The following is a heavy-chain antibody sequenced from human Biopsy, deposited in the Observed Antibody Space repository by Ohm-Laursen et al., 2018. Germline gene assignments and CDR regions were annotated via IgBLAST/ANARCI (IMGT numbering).Heavy chain of an antibody. V-gene: IGHV4-59*04. J-gene: IGHJ4*02. Sequence: SDTLSLTCTVSGGSISSDYWSWIRQTPGKGLEWIGSKHYRGGSYSNPSLRSRVAMSVDTAKNQISLTLASVTAADTAVYYCARLGGDYFPTFFDFWGQGALVTVSS. CDR2: KHYRGGS. D-gene: IGHD2-21*02. CDR1: GGSISSDY. CDR3: ARLGGDYFPTFFDF.